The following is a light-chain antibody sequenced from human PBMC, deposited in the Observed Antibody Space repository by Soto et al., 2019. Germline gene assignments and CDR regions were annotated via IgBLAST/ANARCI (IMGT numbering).Light chain of an antibody. V-gene: IGKV3-15*01. Sequence: EIVMTQSPATLSVSPGERATLSCRASQSVGSDLAWYQHKPGQAPRLLIYGASTRATGIPATFSGSGSGTDLTLTISSLQSEDFAVYYCQQYNNWPRTFGQGTKLEIK. J-gene: IGKJ2*01. CDR2: GAS. CDR1: QSVGSD. CDR3: QQYNNWPRT.